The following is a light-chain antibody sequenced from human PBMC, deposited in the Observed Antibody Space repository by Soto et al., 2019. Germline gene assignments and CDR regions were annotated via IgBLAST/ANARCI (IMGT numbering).Light chain of an antibody. Sequence: QSALTQPASVSGSPGQSITISCTGTSSDVGGYNHVSWYQQHPGKAPKLMIYEVSNRPSGVSNRLSGSKSGNTASLTISGLQAEDEADYYCSSYTSRTTVVFGGGTKVTVL. J-gene: IGLJ2*01. V-gene: IGLV2-14*01. CDR1: SSDVGGYNH. CDR2: EVS. CDR3: SSYTSRTTVV.